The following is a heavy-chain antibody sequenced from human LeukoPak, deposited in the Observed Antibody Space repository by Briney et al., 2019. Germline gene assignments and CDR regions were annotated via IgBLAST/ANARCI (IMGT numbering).Heavy chain of an antibody. J-gene: IGHJ4*02. D-gene: IGHD5-12*01. V-gene: IGHV4-34*01. CDR2: INHSGST. CDR3: ARGDIVATY. CDR1: GGSFSSYY. Sequence: SETLSLTCAVYGGSFSSYYWSWIRQPPGKGLEWIGEINHSGSTNYNPSLKSRVTISVDTSKNQFSLKLSSVTAADTAVYYCARGDIVATYWGQGTLVTVSS.